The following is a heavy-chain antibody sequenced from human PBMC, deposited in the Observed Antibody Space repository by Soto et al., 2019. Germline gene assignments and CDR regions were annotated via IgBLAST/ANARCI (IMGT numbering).Heavy chain of an antibody. CDR1: GYTFASYV. Sequence: ASVKVSCKAFGYTFASYVISWVRQAPGQGLEWMGWIRAYDANTNYAQKLQDRVTMTTDTSTSTAYMELSSLRSEDTAVYYCARVIAVAGKKPFDYWGQGTLVTVSS. CDR2: IRAYDANT. CDR3: ARVIAVAGKKPFDY. D-gene: IGHD6-19*01. V-gene: IGHV1-18*01. J-gene: IGHJ4*02.